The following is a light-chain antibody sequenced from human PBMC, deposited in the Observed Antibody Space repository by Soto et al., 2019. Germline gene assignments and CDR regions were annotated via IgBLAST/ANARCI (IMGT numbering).Light chain of an antibody. V-gene: IGKV3-15*01. Sequence: EIVMTQSPATLSVSPGERATLSCRASQSVSSNLAWYQQKPGQAPRLLIYGASTRATGIPARFSGSGSGTEFTLTISSLQSEDFAVYYCQQYNNWPPWTVGQGIKVDNK. J-gene: IGKJ1*01. CDR2: GAS. CDR3: QQYNNWPPWT. CDR1: QSVSSN.